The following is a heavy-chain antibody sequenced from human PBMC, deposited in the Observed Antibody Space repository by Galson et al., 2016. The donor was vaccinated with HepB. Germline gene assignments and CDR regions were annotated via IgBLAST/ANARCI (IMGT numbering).Heavy chain of an antibody. Sequence: SVKVSCKASGYNFTNYYIHWVRQAPGRGLEWMGKINPSGGTQYSSQTFKDRVTVTRDTSASTVNMELSSLRYEDAAVYFCARSLVNVALSGVGHRYGMDVWGLGTTVTVSS. CDR3: ARSLVNVALSGVGHRYGMDV. CDR2: INPSGGTQ. D-gene: IGHD1-14*01. V-gene: IGHV1-46*01. J-gene: IGHJ6*02. CDR1: GYNFTNYY.